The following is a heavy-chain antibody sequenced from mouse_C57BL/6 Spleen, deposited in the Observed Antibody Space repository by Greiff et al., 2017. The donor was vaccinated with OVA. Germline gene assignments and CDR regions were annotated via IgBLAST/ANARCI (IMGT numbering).Heavy chain of an antibody. CDR2: INPNNGGT. V-gene: IGHV1-26*01. D-gene: IGHD1-1*02. CDR3: ARGGGGPFAY. CDR1: GYTFTDYY. Sequence: EVQLQESGPELVKPGASVKISCKASGYTFTDYYMNWVKQSHGKSLEWIGDINPNNGGTSYNQKFKGKATLTVDKSSSTAYMELRSLTSEDSAVYYCARGGGGPFAYWGQGTLVTVSA. J-gene: IGHJ3*01.